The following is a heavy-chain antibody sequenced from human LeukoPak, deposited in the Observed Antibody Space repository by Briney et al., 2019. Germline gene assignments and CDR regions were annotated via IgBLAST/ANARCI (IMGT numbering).Heavy chain of an antibody. CDR2: IHYSGST. CDR3: ANHYSEYAFDI. J-gene: IGHJ3*02. Sequence: SETLSLTCTVSGGSISISNYYWGWIRQPPGKGLEWIGSIHYSGSTYYNPSLKSRLTVSVATSKNQFSLKLSSVTDADTAVYYCANHYSEYAFDIWGQGTMVTVSS. V-gene: IGHV4-39*01. CDR1: GGSISISNYY. D-gene: IGHD4-17*01.